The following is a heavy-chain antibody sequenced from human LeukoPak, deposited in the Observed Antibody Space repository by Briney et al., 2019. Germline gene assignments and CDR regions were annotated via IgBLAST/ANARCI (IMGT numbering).Heavy chain of an antibody. J-gene: IGHJ4*02. CDR2: INPSGGST. Sequence: GASVKVSCKASGYTFTSYYMHWVRQAPGQGLEWMGIINPSGGSTSYAQKFQGRVTMTRDTSTSTVYMELSSLRSEDTAVYYCARDRLSGSYYRGWYFDYWGQGTLVTVSS. CDR1: GYTFTSYY. V-gene: IGHV1-46*01. CDR3: ARDRLSGSYYRGWYFDY. D-gene: IGHD1-26*01.